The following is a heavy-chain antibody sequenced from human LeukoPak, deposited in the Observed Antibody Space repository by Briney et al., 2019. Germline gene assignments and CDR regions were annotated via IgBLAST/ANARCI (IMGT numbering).Heavy chain of an antibody. D-gene: IGHD7-27*01. J-gene: IGHJ4*02. CDR3: ARYDPSPGDRYYFAY. CDR1: GGSISSSSYY. V-gene: IGHV4-39*01. CDR2: IYYSGST. Sequence: SETLSLTCTVSGGSISSSSYYWGWIRQPPGKGLEWIGSIYYSGSTYYNPSLKSRVTISVDTSKNQFSLKLNSVTAADTAVYYCARYDPSPGDRYYFAYWGQGTLVTVSS.